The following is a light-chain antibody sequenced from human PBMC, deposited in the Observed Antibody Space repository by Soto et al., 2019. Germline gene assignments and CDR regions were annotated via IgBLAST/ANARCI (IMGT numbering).Light chain of an antibody. J-gene: IGKJ5*01. CDR1: LNIDRS. CDR2: AAS. CDR3: QQSYRTPPT. Sequence: DIQMTQSPSSLSASVGDRVSLTCRASLNIDRSLNWYQQKPGKAPNLLISAASSLQSGVPSRFSVSGSGTHFPLTISSLQPDDFATYYCQQSYRTPPTFGQGTPLDIK. V-gene: IGKV1-39*01.